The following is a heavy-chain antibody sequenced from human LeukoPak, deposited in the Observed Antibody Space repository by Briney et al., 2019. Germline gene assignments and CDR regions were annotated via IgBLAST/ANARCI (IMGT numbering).Heavy chain of an antibody. J-gene: IGHJ5*02. D-gene: IGHD3-10*01. CDR3: ARGRAWFGEFQVGFDP. CDR1: GGSISSYY. Sequence: SETLSLTCTVSGGSISSYYWSWIRQPPGKGLEWIGYIYYSGSTNYNPSLKSRVTISVDTSKNQFSLKLSSVTAADTAVYYCARGRAWFGEFQVGFDPWGQGTLVTVSS. CDR2: IYYSGST. V-gene: IGHV4-59*01.